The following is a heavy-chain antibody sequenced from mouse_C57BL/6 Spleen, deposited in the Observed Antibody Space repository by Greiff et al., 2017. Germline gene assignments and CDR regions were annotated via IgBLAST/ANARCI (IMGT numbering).Heavy chain of an antibody. CDR1: GYAFSSSW. Sequence: VKLMESGPELVKPGASVKISCKASGYAFSSSWMNWVKQRPGKGLEWIGRIYPGDGDTNYNGKFKGKATLTADKSSSTAYMQLSSLTSEDSAVYFCARDGGDYGLAYWGQGTLVTVSA. J-gene: IGHJ3*01. CDR3: ARDGGDYGLAY. CDR2: IYPGDGDT. D-gene: IGHD2-4*01. V-gene: IGHV1-82*01.